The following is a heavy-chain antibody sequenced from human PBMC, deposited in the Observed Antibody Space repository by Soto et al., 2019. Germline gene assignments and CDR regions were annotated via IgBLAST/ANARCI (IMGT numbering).Heavy chain of an antibody. CDR2: TYYRFKWYN. V-gene: IGHV6-1*01. D-gene: IGHD6-19*01. Sequence: SQTLSLTCAISGDSVSSNSAAWNWIRQSPSRGLEWLGRTYYRFKWYNDYAVSVKRRITINTDTSKNQFSLQLNSVTPEDTAVYYCAKRTWDSSGWSIDYWGQGSLVTVSS. CDR1: GDSVSSNSAA. J-gene: IGHJ4*02. CDR3: AKRTWDSSGWSIDY.